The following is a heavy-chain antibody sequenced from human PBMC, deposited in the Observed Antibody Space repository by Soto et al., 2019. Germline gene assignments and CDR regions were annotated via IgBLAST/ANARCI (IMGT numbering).Heavy chain of an antibody. CDR1: GYTFTGYY. D-gene: IGHD3-22*01. V-gene: IGHV1-2*04. CDR3: ARDYYDSSAHKEWAFDI. CDR2: INPNSGGT. Sequence: QVQLVQSGAEVKKPGASVKVSCKASGYTFTGYYMHWVRQAPGQGLEWMGWINPNSGGTNYAQKCQGWVTMTRDTSISTAYMELSRLRSDDTAVYYCARDYYDSSAHKEWAFDIWGQGTMVTVSS. J-gene: IGHJ3*02.